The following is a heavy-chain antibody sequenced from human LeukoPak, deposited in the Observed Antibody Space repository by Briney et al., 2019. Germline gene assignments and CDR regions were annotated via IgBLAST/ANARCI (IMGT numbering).Heavy chain of an antibody. V-gene: IGHV4-59*12. CDR2: IYYSGST. D-gene: IGHD3-22*01. CDR3: ARSVAVRRFDP. CDR1: GGSISSYY. Sequence: TSETLSLTCTVSGGSISSYYWSWIRQPPGKGLEWIGYIYYSGSTNYNPSLKSRVTISVDTSKNQFSLKLSSVTAADTALYFFARSVAVRRFDPLGQGTLVTVSS. J-gene: IGHJ5*02.